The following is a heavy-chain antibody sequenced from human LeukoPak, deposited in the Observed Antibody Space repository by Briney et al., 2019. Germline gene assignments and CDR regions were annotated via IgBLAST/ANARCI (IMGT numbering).Heavy chain of an antibody. V-gene: IGHV3-48*04. D-gene: IGHD2-8*01. CDR3: AREVTKAFDI. CDR1: EFSVGSNY. J-gene: IGHJ3*02. Sequence: GGSLRLSCAASEFSVGSNYMTWVRQAPGKGLEWVSYISSSGSTIYYADSVKGRFTISRDNAKNSLYLQMNSLRAEDTAVYHCAREVTKAFDIGGKGTRVTVSS. CDR2: ISSSGSTI.